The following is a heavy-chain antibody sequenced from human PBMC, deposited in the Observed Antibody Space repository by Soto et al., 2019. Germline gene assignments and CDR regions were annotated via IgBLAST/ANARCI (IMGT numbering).Heavy chain of an antibody. CDR3: ARGVRLFRGSFDP. D-gene: IGHD2-15*01. V-gene: IGHV4-34*01. J-gene: IGHJ5*02. CDR2: INHNTNT. Sequence: QVHLQQWGAGLLKPSETLSLTCAVYGGSFSDTYWNWFRQPPGKGLEWIGEINHNTNTIYNPSLTRRVPIPVDPSKTPFSLKVTSVTAADTAVYYCARGVRLFRGSFDPWGQGTLVTVSS. CDR1: GGSFSDTY.